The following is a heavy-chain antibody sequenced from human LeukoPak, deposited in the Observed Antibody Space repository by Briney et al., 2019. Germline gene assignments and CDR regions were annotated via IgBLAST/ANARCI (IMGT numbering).Heavy chain of an antibody. CDR3: ARPIDYYGSGSYYNN. CDR2: INPNSGGT. V-gene: IGHV1-2*02. CDR1: GYTFTGYY. J-gene: IGHJ4*02. Sequence: GASVKVSCKASGYTFTGYYMHWVRQAPGQGLEWMGWINPNSGGTNYAQKFQGRVTMTRDTSISTAYMELSRLRSDDTAVYYSARPIDYYGSGSYYNNWGQGTLVTVSS. D-gene: IGHD3-10*01.